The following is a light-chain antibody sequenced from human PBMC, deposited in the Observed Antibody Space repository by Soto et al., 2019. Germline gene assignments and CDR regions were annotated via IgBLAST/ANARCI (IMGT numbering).Light chain of an antibody. CDR3: QPANSFPLT. J-gene: IGKJ4*01. V-gene: IGKV1-12*01. CDR2: AAS. Sequence: PSXVSSXVGXRVTXXCRAXXGXXXXLAWYQQKPGKAPKLLIYAASSLQSGVPXRFXXXGXXXXXXXTISSLQPEDFATYYCQPANSFPLTFGGGTKVEXK. CDR1: XGXXXX.